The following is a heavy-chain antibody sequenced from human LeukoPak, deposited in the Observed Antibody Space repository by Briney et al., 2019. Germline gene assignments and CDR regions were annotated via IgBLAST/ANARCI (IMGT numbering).Heavy chain of an antibody. Sequence: SETLSLTCTVSGGSISSYYWSWIRQPPGKGLEWIGYIYYSGSTNYNPSLKSRVTISVDTSKNQFSLKLSSVTAADKAVYYCARDTSYYGSGIYGMDVWGQGTTVTVSS. CDR3: ARDTSYYGSGIYGMDV. V-gene: IGHV4-59*01. J-gene: IGHJ6*02. CDR1: GGSISSYY. CDR2: IYYSGST. D-gene: IGHD3-10*01.